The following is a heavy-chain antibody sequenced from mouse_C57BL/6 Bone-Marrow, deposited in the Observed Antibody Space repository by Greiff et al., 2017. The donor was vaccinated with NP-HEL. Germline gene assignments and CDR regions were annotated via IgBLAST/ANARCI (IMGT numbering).Heavy chain of an antibody. CDR2: ISDGGSYT. D-gene: IGHD1-1*01. CDR1: GFTFSSYA. V-gene: IGHV5-4*03. J-gene: IGHJ2*01. Sequence: EVKLVESGGGLVKPGGSLKLSCAASGFTFSSYAMSWVRQTPENRLEWVATISDGGSYTYYPDNVKGRFTISRDNAKNNLYLQMSHLKSEDTAMYYCARGGGIYYYGSSPHFDYWGQGTTLTVSS. CDR3: ARGGGIYYYGSSPHFDY.